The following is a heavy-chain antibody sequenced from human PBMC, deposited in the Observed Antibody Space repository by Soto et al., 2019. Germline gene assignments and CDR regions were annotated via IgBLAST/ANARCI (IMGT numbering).Heavy chain of an antibody. Sequence: ASVKVSCKASGYTFTKYAMHWVRQAPGQRLEWMGRINAANGNTKYSQKFQGRVTITRDTSASTAYMEVNSLRSEDTAVYYCARDLGGWPDYWGQGTLVTVSS. CDR1: GYTFTKYA. CDR3: ARDLGGWPDY. CDR2: INAANGNT. D-gene: IGHD2-15*01. J-gene: IGHJ4*02. V-gene: IGHV1-3*01.